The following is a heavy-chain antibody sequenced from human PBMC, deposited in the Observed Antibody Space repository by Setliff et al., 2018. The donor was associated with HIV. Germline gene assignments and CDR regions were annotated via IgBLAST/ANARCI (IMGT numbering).Heavy chain of an antibody. V-gene: IGHV4-4*08. CDR1: GGSISTYF. CDR2: IYTSGST. D-gene: IGHD1-26*01. J-gene: IGHJ2*01. Sequence: PSETLSLTCTVSGGSISTYFWTWIRQPPGKGLEWIGYIYTSGSTNYNPSLKSRVTISVDSSKNQFSLNLASATAADTAVYYCARAAYSGTYLWEPASDLWGPGTLVTVSS. CDR3: ARAAYSGTYLWEPASDL.